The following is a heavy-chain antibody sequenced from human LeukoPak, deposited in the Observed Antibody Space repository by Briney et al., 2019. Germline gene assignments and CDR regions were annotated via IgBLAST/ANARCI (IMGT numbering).Heavy chain of an antibody. J-gene: IGHJ4*02. CDR1: GYTFTSHG. D-gene: IGHD4-17*01. CDR3: ARGSAGVTTQSDY. V-gene: IGHV1-18*04. Sequence: ASVKVSCKASGYTFTSHGINWVRQAPGQGLEWMGWISAYNGNTNYAQKLQGRVTMTTDTSASTAYMELRSLRSDDTAVYNCARGSAGVTTQSDYWGQGTLVTVSS. CDR2: ISAYNGNT.